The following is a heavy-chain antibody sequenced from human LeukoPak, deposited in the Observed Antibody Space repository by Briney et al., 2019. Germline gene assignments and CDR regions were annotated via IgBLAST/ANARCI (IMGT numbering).Heavy chain of an antibody. CDR2: IYYSGST. Sequence: SETLSLTCTVSGGSISSSSYYWGWIRQPPGKGLEWIGSIYYSGSTYYNPSLKSRVTISVDTSKNQFSLKLSSVTAAGTAVYYCARTYSSSSFFAGPFDSWGQGTLVTVSS. CDR3: ARTYSSSSFFAGPFDS. V-gene: IGHV4-39*07. D-gene: IGHD6-6*01. CDR1: GGSISSSSYY. J-gene: IGHJ4*02.